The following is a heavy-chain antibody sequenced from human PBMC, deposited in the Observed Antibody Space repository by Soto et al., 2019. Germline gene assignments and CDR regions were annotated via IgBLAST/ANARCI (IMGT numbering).Heavy chain of an antibody. CDR1: GGSISSDYYY. J-gene: IGHJ4*02. V-gene: IGHV4-30-4*01. CDR3: ARGGAILDLYFDS. CDR2: IYYSGRT. Sequence: QVPLQESGPGLVKPSETLSLTCTVSGGSISSDYYYWIWIRQPPGRGLGWIGYIYYSGRTYYNPSLKSRLIIAVDTSKHQFSLGLIFVTAADTAVYYCARGGAILDLYFDSWGQGSQVSVSS. D-gene: IGHD2-8*01.